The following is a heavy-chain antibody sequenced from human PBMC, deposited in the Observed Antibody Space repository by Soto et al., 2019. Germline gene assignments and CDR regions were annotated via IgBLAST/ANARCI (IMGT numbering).Heavy chain of an antibody. J-gene: IGHJ4*02. V-gene: IGHV3-48*03. CDR2: ISSSGSTI. CDR1: GFTFSIYE. Sequence: VGSLSRSCAASGFTFSIYEMNWVRHAPGKGLEWVSYISSSGSTIYYADSVKGRFTISRDNAKNSLYLQMNSLRAEDTAVYYCAREIGDCSSTSCYEGVDYWGQGTLVTVSS. D-gene: IGHD2-2*01. CDR3: AREIGDCSSTSCYEGVDY.